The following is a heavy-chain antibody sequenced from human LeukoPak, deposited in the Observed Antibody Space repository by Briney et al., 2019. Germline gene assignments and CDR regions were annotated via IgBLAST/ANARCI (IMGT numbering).Heavy chain of an antibody. CDR1: GFTFSSYN. CDR2: ISTGGSII. Sequence: PGGSLRLSCAASGFTFSSYNMNWVRQSPGKGLEWVSYISTGGSIIYYADSEKGRFTISRDNAKNSLYLQMNSPRDEDMAVYYCARVGSEWLVNDYWGQGALVTVSS. V-gene: IGHV3-48*02. D-gene: IGHD6-19*01. CDR3: ARVGSEWLVNDY. J-gene: IGHJ4*02.